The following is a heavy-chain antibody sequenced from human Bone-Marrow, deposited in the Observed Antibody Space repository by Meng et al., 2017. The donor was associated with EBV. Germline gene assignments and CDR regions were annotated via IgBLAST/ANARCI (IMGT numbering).Heavy chain of an antibody. CDR3: ASESGRGYTPDY. D-gene: IGHD3-10*01. J-gene: IGHJ4*02. CDR2: LIPMLGAP. Sequence: QGHVVESGAGVKKRGSSVKVFCKTYGGKFSSHAISWVRQAPGQGLEWMGGLIPMLGAPNYAQKFQDRVTIIADKSTSIHYMELSSLRSDDTAVYYCASESGRGYTPDYWGRGTLVTVSS. CDR1: GGKFSSHA. V-gene: IGHV1-69*06.